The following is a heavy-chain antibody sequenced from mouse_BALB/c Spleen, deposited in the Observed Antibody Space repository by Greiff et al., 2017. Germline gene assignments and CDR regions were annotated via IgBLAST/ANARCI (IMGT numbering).Heavy chain of an antibody. CDR3: ARRGYPYYFDY. V-gene: IGHV1-54*01. CDR2: INPGSGGT. D-gene: IGHD2-2*01. CDR1: GYAFTNYL. J-gene: IGHJ2*01. Sequence: QVQLQQSGAELVRPGTSVKVSCKASGYAFTNYLIEWVKQRPGQGLEWIGVINPGSGGTNYNEKFKGKATLTADKSSNTAYMQLSSLTSDDSAVYFCARRGYPYYFDYWGQGTTLTVSS.